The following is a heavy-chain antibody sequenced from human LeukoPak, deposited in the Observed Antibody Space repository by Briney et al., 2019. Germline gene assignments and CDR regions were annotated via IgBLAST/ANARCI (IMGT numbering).Heavy chain of an antibody. CDR3: ARGYCSSTSCLTGDYYYYYMDV. J-gene: IGHJ6*03. D-gene: IGHD2-2*01. Sequence: SVEVSCKASGGTFSSYAISWVRQAPGQGLEWMGGIIPIFGTANCAQKFQGRVTITADESTSTAYMELSSLRSEDTAVYYCARGYCSSTSCLTGDYYYYYMDVWGKGTTVTVSS. V-gene: IGHV1-69*13. CDR2: IIPIFGTA. CDR1: GGTFSSYA.